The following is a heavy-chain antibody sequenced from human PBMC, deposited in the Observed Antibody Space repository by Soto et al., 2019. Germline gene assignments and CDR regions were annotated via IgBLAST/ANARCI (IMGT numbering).Heavy chain of an antibody. CDR3: ARGLHSLFYY. V-gene: IGHV3-33*01. CDR1: GFTLSNYG. CDR2: IWYDGNNK. D-gene: IGHD2-21*01. J-gene: IGHJ4*02. Sequence: PGGSLRLSCAASGFTLSNYGMHWVRQAPGKGLEWVAVIWYDGNNKYYADSVKGRSTISRDNSNNTLYVKMTSLRAEDSAVYYCARGLHSLFYYWGQGTLVTVSS.